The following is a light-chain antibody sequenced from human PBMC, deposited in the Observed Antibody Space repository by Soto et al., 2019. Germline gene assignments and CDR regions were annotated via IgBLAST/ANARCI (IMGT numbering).Light chain of an antibody. CDR3: MQALQTPMYT. V-gene: IGKV2-28*01. CDR2: LGS. CDR1: QILLHSNGYNH. Sequence: DIVLTQSPLSLPVTPGEPASISCRSSQILLHSNGYNHLDWYLQKPGQSPQLLIYLGSNRSSGVPDRFSGSGSGTDFTLKISRVEAEDVGVYYCMQALQTPMYTFGQGTKVDIK. J-gene: IGKJ2*01.